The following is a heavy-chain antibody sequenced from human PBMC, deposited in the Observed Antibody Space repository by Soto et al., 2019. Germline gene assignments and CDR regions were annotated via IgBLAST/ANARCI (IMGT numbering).Heavy chain of an antibody. V-gene: IGHV4-39*01. Sequence: PSETLSLTCTVSGGSISSSSYYWGWIRQPPGKGLEWIGSIYYSGSTYYNPSLKSRVTISVDTSKNQFSLKLSSVTAADTAVYYCARVGATFWFDPWGQGTLVTAPQ. CDR3: ARVGATFWFDP. J-gene: IGHJ5*02. D-gene: IGHD1-26*01. CDR1: GGSISSSSYY. CDR2: IYYSGST.